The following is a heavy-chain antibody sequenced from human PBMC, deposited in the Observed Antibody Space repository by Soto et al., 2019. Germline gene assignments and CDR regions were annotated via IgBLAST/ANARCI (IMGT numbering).Heavy chain of an antibody. CDR2: LSARGATS. V-gene: IGHV3-23*01. CDR1: GFSFSSHR. CDR3: AKRYYYDGSGHYGMDV. Sequence: PGHSLKISCAASGFSFSSHRMTLVRQAPGKGLARVSPLSARGATSYYVDSVTGRFTSSSDTSKTMLFLQMHSLRDEDTAVYYCAKRYYYDGSGHYGMDVCGKGPRVTVSS. D-gene: IGHD3-22*01. J-gene: IGHJ6*04.